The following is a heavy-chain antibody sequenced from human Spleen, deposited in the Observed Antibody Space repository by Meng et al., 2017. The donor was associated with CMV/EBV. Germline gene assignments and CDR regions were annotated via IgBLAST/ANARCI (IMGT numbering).Heavy chain of an antibody. D-gene: IGHD4-17*01. CDR1: GFTFSSYN. CDR2: ISSSSTYI. J-gene: IGHJ4*02. V-gene: IGHV3-21*01. Sequence: GGSLRLSCAASGFTFSSYNMNWVRQAPGKGLEWVSPISSSSTYIYYAGSVKGRFTISRDNAKNSLYLQMNSLRAEDTAVYYCARDRGLRETEDFDYWGQGTLVTVSS. CDR3: ARDRGLRETEDFDY.